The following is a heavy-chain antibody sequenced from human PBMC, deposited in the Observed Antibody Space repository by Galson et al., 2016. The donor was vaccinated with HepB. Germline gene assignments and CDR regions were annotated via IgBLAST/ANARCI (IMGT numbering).Heavy chain of an antibody. D-gene: IGHD1-26*01. V-gene: IGHV5-51*03. CDR3: ASSGYTGNFLPH. J-gene: IGHJ4*01. CDR2: IYPGDSDT. CDR1: GYNFTKQW. Sequence: QSGAEVKKPGESLKISCKASGYNFTKQWIGWVRQMPGKGLEWMGIIYPGDSDTRYGPSFEGQVTVSADKSITTAFLQWNRLEASDTAMYYCASSGYTGNFLPHWGQGTLVTVSS.